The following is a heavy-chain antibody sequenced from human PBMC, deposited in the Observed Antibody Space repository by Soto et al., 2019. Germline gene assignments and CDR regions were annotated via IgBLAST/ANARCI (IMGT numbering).Heavy chain of an antibody. CDR3: AGPSGYVLHYYCDHR. CDR2: INHSGST. V-gene: IGHV4-34*01. CDR1: GASSSVYY. Sequence: SSKTMSVTCSVYGASSSVYYWSWIRQPPGKGLEWIGEINHSGSTNYNPSLKSRVTISVDKSKNQFSLKLSSVTAADTAVYYCAGPSGYVLHYYCDHR. D-gene: IGHD5-12*01. J-gene: IGHJ6*01.